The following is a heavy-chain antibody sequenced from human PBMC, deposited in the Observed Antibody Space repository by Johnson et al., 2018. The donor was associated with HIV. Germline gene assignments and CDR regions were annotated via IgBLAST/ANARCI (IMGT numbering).Heavy chain of an antibody. V-gene: IGHV3-30-3*01. D-gene: IGHD1-26*01. CDR2: ISYDGSNK. CDR3: ARVHGGATRAKGAFDI. CDR1: GFTFSSYA. Sequence: QVQLVESGGGVVQPGRSLRLSCAASGFTFSSYAMHWVRQAPGKGLEWVAVISYDGSNKYYADSVNGRFTISRAKSKTTLYLQMNSLRAEDTAVYYCARVHGGATRAKGAFDIWGQGTMVTVSS. J-gene: IGHJ3*02.